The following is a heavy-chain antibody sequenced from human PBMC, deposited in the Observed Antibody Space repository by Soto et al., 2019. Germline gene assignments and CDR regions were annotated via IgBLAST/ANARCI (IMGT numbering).Heavy chain of an antibody. V-gene: IGHV1-18*01. CDR2: ISAYNGNT. Sequence: QVQLVQSGAEVKKPGASVKVSCKASGYTFTSYGISWVRQAPGQGLEWMGWISAYNGNTNYAQNLQGRVTMTTDTSTSTAYMELRSLRSDDTALYYCARDLSLRVVAATNLDYWGQGTLVTVSS. D-gene: IGHD2-15*01. CDR1: GYTFTSYG. J-gene: IGHJ4*02. CDR3: ARDLSLRVVAATNLDY.